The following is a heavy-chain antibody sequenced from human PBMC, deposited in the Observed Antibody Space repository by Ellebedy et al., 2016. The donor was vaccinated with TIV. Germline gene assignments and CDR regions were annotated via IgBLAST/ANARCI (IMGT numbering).Heavy chain of an antibody. D-gene: IGHD3-22*01. Sequence: GGSLRLXXAASGFMVSGYAMIWVRQAPGKGLHWVSAISGSGGSTYYADSVKGRFTISRDNAKNTVYLQLNSLRIDDTALYYCTKEGGSSGYYTSYGMDVWGQGTTVTVSS. V-gene: IGHV3-23*01. J-gene: IGHJ6*02. CDR2: ISGSGGST. CDR3: TKEGGSSGYYTSYGMDV. CDR1: GFMVSGYA.